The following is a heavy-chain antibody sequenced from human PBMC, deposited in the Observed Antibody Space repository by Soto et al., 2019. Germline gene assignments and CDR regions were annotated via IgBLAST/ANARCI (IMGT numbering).Heavy chain of an antibody. CDR2: MNPNSGNT. D-gene: IGHD6-13*01. CDR3: ARERSAAGTGWFDP. Sequence: QVQLVQSGAEVKKPGASVKVSCKASGYTFTSYDINWVRQATGQGLEWMGWMNPNSGNTGYAQKFQGRVTMTRNTSISTAYMELSSLRSEDTAVYYWARERSAAGTGWFDPWGKGTLITVSS. V-gene: IGHV1-8*01. CDR1: GYTFTSYD. J-gene: IGHJ5*02.